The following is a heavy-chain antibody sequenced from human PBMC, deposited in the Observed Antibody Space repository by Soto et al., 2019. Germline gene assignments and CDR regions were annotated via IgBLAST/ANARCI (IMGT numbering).Heavy chain of an antibody. J-gene: IGHJ5*02. V-gene: IGHV4-31*03. CDR1: GGSISSGGYY. CDR2: IYYSGST. Sequence: QVQLQESRPGLVKPSQTLSLTCTVSGGSISSGGYYWSWIRQHPGKGLEWIGYIYYSGSTYYNPSLKSRVTISVDTSKNQSSLKLSSVTAADTAVYYCAREEGYCTNGVCYTGWFDPWGQGTLVTVSS. CDR3: AREEGYCTNGVCYTGWFDP. D-gene: IGHD2-8*01.